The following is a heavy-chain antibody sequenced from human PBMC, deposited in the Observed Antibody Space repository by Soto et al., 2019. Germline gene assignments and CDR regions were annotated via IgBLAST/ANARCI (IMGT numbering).Heavy chain of an antibody. V-gene: IGHV1-69*13. Sequence: GASVKVSCKASGGTFSSYAISWVRQAPGQGLEWMGGIIPIFGTANYAQKFQGRVTITADESTSTAYMELSSLRSEDTAVYYCARDIYSNYVDPYFDYWGQGTLVTVSS. D-gene: IGHD4-4*01. CDR1: GGTFSSYA. CDR2: IIPIFGTA. J-gene: IGHJ4*02. CDR3: ARDIYSNYVDPYFDY.